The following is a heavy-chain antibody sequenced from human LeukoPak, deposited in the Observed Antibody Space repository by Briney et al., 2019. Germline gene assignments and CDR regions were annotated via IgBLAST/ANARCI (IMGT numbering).Heavy chain of an antibody. CDR3: AKDLRVAADNWFDP. CDR1: GFTFSTYN. J-gene: IGHJ5*02. Sequence: GGSLRLSCAASGFTFSTYNMNWVRQAPGKGLEWVSYISSSSYTIYYADSVKGRFIISRDNAKNSLYLQMNSLRAEDTAVYYCAKDLRVAADNWFDPWGQGTLVAVSS. V-gene: IGHV3-48*01. CDR2: ISSSSYTI. D-gene: IGHD6-13*01.